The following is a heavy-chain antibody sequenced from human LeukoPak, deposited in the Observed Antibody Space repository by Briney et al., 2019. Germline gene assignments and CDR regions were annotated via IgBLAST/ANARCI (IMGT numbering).Heavy chain of an antibody. D-gene: IGHD2-2*01. J-gene: IGHJ4*02. Sequence: PGGSLRLSCAASGFTFSSYGMRWVRQAPGKGLEWVSAISGSGGSTYYADSVKGRFTISRDNSKNTLYLQMNSLRAEDTAVYYCAKVFFGYCSSTSCYYFDYWGQGTLVTVSS. CDR2: ISGSGGST. CDR1: GFTFSSYG. CDR3: AKVFFGYCSSTSCYYFDY. V-gene: IGHV3-23*01.